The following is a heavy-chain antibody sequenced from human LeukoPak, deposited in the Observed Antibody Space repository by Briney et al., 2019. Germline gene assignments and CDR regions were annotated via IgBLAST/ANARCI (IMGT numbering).Heavy chain of an antibody. V-gene: IGHV4-39*07. D-gene: IGHD3-16*02. CDR3: ARGREDYVWGSYRPRGAFDI. CDR1: GGSISSTSYY. J-gene: IGHJ3*02. Sequence: KPSETLSLTCVVSGGSISSTSYYWGWIRQPPGKGLEWIGSIYYSGSTYYNPSLKSRVTISVDTSKNQFSLKLSSVTAADTAVYYCARGREDYVWGSYRPRGAFDIWGQGTMVTVSS. CDR2: IYYSGST.